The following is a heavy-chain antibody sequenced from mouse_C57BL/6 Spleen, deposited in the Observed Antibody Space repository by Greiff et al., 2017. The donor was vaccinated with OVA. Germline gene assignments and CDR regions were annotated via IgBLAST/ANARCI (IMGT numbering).Heavy chain of an antibody. CDR1: GFNIKDDY. V-gene: IGHV14-4*01. J-gene: IGHJ3*01. D-gene: IGHD4-1*02. CDR2: IDPENGDT. Sequence: EVKLVESGAELVRPGASVKLSCTASGFNIKDDYMHWVKQRPEQGLEWIGWIDPENGDTEYASKFQGKATITADTSSNTAYLQLSSLTSEDTAVYYCQLGLVAYWGQGTLVTVSA. CDR3: QLGLVAY.